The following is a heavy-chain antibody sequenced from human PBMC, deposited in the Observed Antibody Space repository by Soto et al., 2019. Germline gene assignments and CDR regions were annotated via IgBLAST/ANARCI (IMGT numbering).Heavy chain of an antibody. CDR2: IYHSGNT. D-gene: IGHD3-22*01. CDR1: GGSISSGGYS. Sequence: SETLSLTCAVSGGSISSGGYSWSWIRQPPGKGLEWIGYIYHSGNTYYNPSLKSRVSISVDRSKNQFSLKMSSVTAADTAVYYCARDNGRENYYDSSGYWYYFDPWGQGTLVTVSS. V-gene: IGHV4-30-2*01. CDR3: ARDNGRENYYDSSGYWYYFDP. J-gene: IGHJ4*02.